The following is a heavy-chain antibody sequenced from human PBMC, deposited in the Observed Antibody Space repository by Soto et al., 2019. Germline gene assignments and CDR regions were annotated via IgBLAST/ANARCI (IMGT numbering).Heavy chain of an antibody. CDR3: AKKVPAALRLYYFFGLDV. CDR1: GASISSDNR. D-gene: IGHD2-15*01. Sequence: SETLSLTCAVSGASISSDNRWTWVRQPPGEGLEWIGEVSQSGTTKYNPSLASRVTISVDKSKNQFSLRLTSMTAADTAVYYCAKKVPAALRLYYFFGLDVWGQGTTVTVSS. CDR2: VSQSGTT. J-gene: IGHJ6*02. V-gene: IGHV4-4*02.